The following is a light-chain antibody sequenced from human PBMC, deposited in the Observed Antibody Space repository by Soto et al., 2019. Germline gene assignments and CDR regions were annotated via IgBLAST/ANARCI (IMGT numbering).Light chain of an antibody. CDR3: QQYNNWPPWT. Sequence: IQWTQSPSSLSASVGDRVLITCVASQGISSYLAWYQQKPGKAPKLLIYAASTLQSGVPSRFSGSGSGTDFTLTTSSLQSEDFAVYYCQQYNNWPPWTFGQGTKVE. CDR2: AAS. V-gene: IGKV1-9*01. CDR1: QGISSY. J-gene: IGKJ1*01.